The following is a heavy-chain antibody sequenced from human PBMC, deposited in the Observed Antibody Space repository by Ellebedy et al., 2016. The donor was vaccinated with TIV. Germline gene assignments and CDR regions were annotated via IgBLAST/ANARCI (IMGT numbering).Heavy chain of an antibody. CDR3: ARDWTRGGGYFASWFDP. Sequence: MPGGSLRLSCGVSGGSINSDNYWSWVRQSPGRGLEWIGEVYHSGHTNYNPSLRIRVSISVDKSKSQFSLRLRSMTAADTAVYYCARDWTRGGGYFASWFDPWGQGTPVTVSS. D-gene: IGHD2/OR15-2a*01. V-gene: IGHV4-4*02. J-gene: IGHJ5*02. CDR2: VYHSGHT. CDR1: GGSINSDNY.